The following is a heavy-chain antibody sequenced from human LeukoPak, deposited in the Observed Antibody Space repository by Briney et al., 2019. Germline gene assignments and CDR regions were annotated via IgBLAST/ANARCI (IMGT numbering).Heavy chain of an antibody. CDR2: ISSSSSYI. CDR1: GFTFSSYS. V-gene: IGHV3-21*01. D-gene: IGHD6-13*01. J-gene: IGHJ4*02. Sequence: KPGGSLRLSCAASGFTFSSYSMNWVRQAPGKGLEWVSSISSSSSYIYYADSVKGRFTISRDNAKNSLYLQMNSLRAEDTAVYYCARDGFIAAATDYWGQGTLVTVSS. CDR3: ARDGFIAAATDY.